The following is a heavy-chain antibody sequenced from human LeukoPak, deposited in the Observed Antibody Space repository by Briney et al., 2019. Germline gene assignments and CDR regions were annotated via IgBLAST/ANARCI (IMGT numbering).Heavy chain of an antibody. CDR2: ISGSGGST. V-gene: IGHV3-23*01. CDR1: GFTFSSYA. J-gene: IGHJ3*01. Sequence: GGSLRLSCAASGFTFSSYAMSWVRQAPGKGLEWVSAISGSGGSTYYADSVKGRFTICRDNSKKTLYMQMNSQRAEDTAVYYCARXRGXXGYVDSXDXWGQGTMXTVSS. D-gene: IGHD5-12*01. CDR3: ARXRGXXGYVDSXDX.